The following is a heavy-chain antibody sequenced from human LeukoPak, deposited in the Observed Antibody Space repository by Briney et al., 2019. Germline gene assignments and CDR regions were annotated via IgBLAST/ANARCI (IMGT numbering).Heavy chain of an antibody. CDR1: GFTFSSYA. V-gene: IGHV3-21*01. D-gene: IGHD2-2*01. J-gene: IGHJ5*02. CDR3: ARADCSSSTCYLRRSWFDP. CDR2: ISTSSRYI. Sequence: PGGSLRLSCAASGFTFSSYAMSWVRQAPGKGLEWVSSISTSSRYIYYKDSVRDRFTISRGDAKNSLYLEMNSLRAEDTAVYYCARADCSSSTCYLRRSWFDPWGQGTLVTVSS.